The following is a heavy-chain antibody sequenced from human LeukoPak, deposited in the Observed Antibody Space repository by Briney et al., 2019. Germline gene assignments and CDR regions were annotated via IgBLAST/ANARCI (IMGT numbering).Heavy chain of an antibody. CDR2: ISYDGSNK. V-gene: IGHV3-30-3*01. CDR1: GFTFSSYA. Sequence: GRSLRLSCAASGFTFSSYAMHWVRQAPGKGLEWVAVISYDGSNKYYADSVKGRFTISRDNSKNTLYLQMNSLGAEDTAVYYCARVSGGTVTTKLGYYFDYWGQGTLVTVSS. CDR3: ARVSGGTVTTKLGYYFDY. J-gene: IGHJ4*02. D-gene: IGHD4-17*01.